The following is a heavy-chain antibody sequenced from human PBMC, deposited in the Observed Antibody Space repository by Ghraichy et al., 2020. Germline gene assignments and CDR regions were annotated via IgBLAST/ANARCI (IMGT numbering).Heavy chain of an antibody. CDR3: ARDVNFYYDNGVYAPSWEDYYYGMDV. J-gene: IGHJ6*02. D-gene: IGHD3-22*01. V-gene: IGHV4-31*03. CDR2: IYYSGTT. Sequence: SETLSLTCTVSGGSISNRTYYWSWIRQHPGKGLQWIGHIYYSGTTYYNPSLKSRVTISVDTSKNQFSLNVTSVTAADTAIYYCARDVNFYYDNGVYAPSWEDYYYGMDVWGQGTTVPVSS. CDR1: GGSISNRTYY.